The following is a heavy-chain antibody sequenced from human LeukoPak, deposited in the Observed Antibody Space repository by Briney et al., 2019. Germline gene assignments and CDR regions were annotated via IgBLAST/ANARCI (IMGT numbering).Heavy chain of an antibody. CDR2: IPYDGSNT. Sequence: GRSLRLSCAASGFSFSSYGMHWVRQAPGKGLEWVAVIPYDGSNTYYADSVMGRFTISRDNSKNTLYLQMNSLRVEDSAVYYCAKNTKPTLVTPDFWGQGTLVTVSS. CDR1: GFSFSSYG. CDR3: AKNTKPTLVTPDF. J-gene: IGHJ4*02. V-gene: IGHV3-30*18. D-gene: IGHD4-23*01.